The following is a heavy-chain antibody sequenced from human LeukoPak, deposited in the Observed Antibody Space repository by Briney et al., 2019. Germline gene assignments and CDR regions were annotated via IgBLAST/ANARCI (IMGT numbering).Heavy chain of an antibody. CDR2: IKQDGSEK. J-gene: IGHJ6*02. V-gene: IGHV3-7*01. D-gene: IGHD5-18*01. CDR1: GFTFSSYW. CDR3: ARCGYGYYYYGMDV. Sequence: PGGSLRFSCAASGFTFSSYWMSWVRQAPGKGLEGVANIKQDGSEKYYVDSVKGRFTISRDNAKNSLYLQMNSLRAEDTAVYYCARCGYGYYYYGMDVWGQGTTVTVSS.